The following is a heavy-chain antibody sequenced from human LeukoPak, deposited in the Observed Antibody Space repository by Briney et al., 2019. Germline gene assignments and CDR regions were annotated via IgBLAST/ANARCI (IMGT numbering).Heavy chain of an antibody. CDR2: IYTSGST. V-gene: IGHV4-61*02. J-gene: IGHJ4*02. CDR3: ARGAGAYSHPYDY. Sequence: SQTLSLTCTVSGGSISSGFYYWSWIRQPAGKGLEWIGRIYTSGSTNYNPSLNSRVTISVDTSKNQFSLKLSSVTAADTAVYYCARGAGAYSHPYDYWGQGTLVTVSS. D-gene: IGHD4/OR15-4a*01. CDR1: GGSISSGFYY.